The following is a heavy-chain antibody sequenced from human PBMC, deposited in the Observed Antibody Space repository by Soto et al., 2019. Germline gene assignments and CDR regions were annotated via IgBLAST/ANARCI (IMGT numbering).Heavy chain of an antibody. CDR3: ARVGCSSTSCYPNWFDP. V-gene: IGHV3-30-3*01. CDR2: ISYDGTNK. D-gene: IGHD2-2*01. CDR1: GFIFSIYA. Sequence: GGSLRLSFAASGFIFSIYAMHWVRQAPGKVLEWVAVISYDGTNKYYADSVKGRFSISRDNSENTLYLQMNSLRAEDTAVYYCARVGCSSTSCYPNWFDPWGQGTQVTVSS. J-gene: IGHJ5*02.